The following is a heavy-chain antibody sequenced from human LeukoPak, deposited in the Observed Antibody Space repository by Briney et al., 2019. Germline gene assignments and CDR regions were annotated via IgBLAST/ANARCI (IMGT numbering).Heavy chain of an antibody. CDR1: GVSFSGYY. CDR2: INHSGST. D-gene: IGHD3-16*01. CDR3: ARGPFGPFDI. Sequence: SETLSLTCAVYGVSFSGYYWSWIRQPPGKGLEWIGEINHSGSTNHNPSLKSRVTISVDTSKNQFSLKLSSVTAADTAVYYCARGPFGPFDIWGQGTMVTVSS. J-gene: IGHJ3*02. V-gene: IGHV4-34*01.